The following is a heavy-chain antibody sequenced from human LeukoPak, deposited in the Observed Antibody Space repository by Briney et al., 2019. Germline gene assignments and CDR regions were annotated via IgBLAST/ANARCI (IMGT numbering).Heavy chain of an antibody. CDR2: ISASGDVT. CDR1: RFSFSTYP. D-gene: IGHD5-18*01. Sequence: GGSLRLSCAASRFSFSTYPMGWVRQAPGKGLEWVSGISASGDVTFHADPVKGRFTISRDNSKNTLYLQMNSLRADDAAVYYCAREPTSMGSDYWGQGTLVTVSS. J-gene: IGHJ4*02. V-gene: IGHV3-23*01. CDR3: AREPTSMGSDY.